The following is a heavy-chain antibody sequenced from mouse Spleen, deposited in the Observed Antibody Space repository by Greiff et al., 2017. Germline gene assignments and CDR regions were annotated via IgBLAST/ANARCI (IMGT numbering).Heavy chain of an antibody. D-gene: IGHD1-1*01. CDR3: ARADYYGSSSFFDY. CDR1: GYAFSSYW. CDR2: IYPGDGDT. J-gene: IGHJ2*01. V-gene: IGHV1-80*01. Sequence: QVQLKESGAELVKPGASVKISCKASGYAFSSYWMNWVKQRPGKGLEWIGQIYPGDGDTNYNGKFKGKATLTADKSSSTAYMQLSSLTSEDSAVYFCARADYYGSSSFFDYRGQGTTLTGSS.